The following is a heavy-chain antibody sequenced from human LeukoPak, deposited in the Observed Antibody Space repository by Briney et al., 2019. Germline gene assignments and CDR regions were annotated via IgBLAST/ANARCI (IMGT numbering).Heavy chain of an antibody. Sequence: GGSLRLSCAASGFTFSSYEMNWVRQAPGKGLEWVSYISSSGNSIDYADSVKGRFTISRDNGKNSLYLQMNSLRAKDAAIYYCARERWQPRIRFDFWGQGTLVTVSS. J-gene: IGHJ4*02. CDR3: ARERWQPRIRFDF. CDR2: ISSSGNSI. V-gene: IGHV3-48*03. D-gene: IGHD5-24*01. CDR1: GFTFSSYE.